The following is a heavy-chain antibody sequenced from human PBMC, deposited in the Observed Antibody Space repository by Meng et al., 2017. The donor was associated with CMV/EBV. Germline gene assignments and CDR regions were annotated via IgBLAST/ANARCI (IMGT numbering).Heavy chain of an antibody. CDR3: AHRSNFYGSGSRSFDY. D-gene: IGHD3-10*01. CDR2: IYWSGDK. J-gene: IGHJ4*02. V-gene: IGHV2-5*01. Sequence: SGPTLVKPTQTLTLTCTFSGFSLITSGVGVGWIRQPPGKALEWLAVIYWSGDKRYRPSLESRLSITRDTSKNQVVLTMTNMDPVDTATYYCAHRSNFYGSGSRSFDYWGQGTLVTVSS. CDR1: GFSLITSGVG.